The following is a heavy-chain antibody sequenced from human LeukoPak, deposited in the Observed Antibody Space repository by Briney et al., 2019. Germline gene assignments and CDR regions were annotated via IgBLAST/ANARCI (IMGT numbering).Heavy chain of an antibody. CDR3: ARGGGYSSGFYEY. D-gene: IGHD6-19*01. CDR2: INSDGRST. V-gene: IGHV3-74*03. J-gene: IGHJ4*02. CDR1: GFTFTGYW. Sequence: GGSLRLSCAASGFTFTGYWMHWVRQAPGKGLVWVSHINSDGRSTKYADSVKGRFTISRDNAKNTLYLQMNSLRAEDTAVYYCARGGGYSSGFYEYWGQGTLVTVSS.